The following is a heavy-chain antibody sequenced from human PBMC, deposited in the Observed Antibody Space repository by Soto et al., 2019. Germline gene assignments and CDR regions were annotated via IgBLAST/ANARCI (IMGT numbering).Heavy chain of an antibody. CDR3: TRENIENSDGLYDDFDI. CDR1: GYTFTDYY. J-gene: IGHJ3*02. D-gene: IGHD5-18*01. Sequence: ASVKVSCKTSGYTFTDYYTHWVRQAPGQGLEWMGWMNPKSGGAYFAQKFQGRVTLTRDTSIGTAYIEVNSLTSDDTAVYFCTRENIENSDGLYDDFDIWGQVTTVTFSS. CDR2: MNPKSGGA. V-gene: IGHV1-2*02.